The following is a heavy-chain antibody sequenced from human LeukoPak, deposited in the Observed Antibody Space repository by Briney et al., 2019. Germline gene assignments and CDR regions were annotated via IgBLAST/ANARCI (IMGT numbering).Heavy chain of an antibody. CDR1: GYSFTCHY. Sequence: ASVKVSCKTSGYSFTCHYMHWVRQAPGQGLEWMGWINTNTGNPTYAQGFTGRFVFSLDTSVSTAYLQISSLKAEDTAVYYCAREGSSPFVVSYYYYMDVWGKGTTVTVSS. J-gene: IGHJ6*03. D-gene: IGHD6-13*01. V-gene: IGHV7-4-1*02. CDR2: INTNTGNP. CDR3: AREGSSPFVVSYYYYMDV.